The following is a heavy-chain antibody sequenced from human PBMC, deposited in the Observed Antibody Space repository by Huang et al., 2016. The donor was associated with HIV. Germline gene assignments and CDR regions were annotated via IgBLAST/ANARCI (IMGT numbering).Heavy chain of an antibody. Sequence: EVQLVQSGAEVKKPGESLKISCKGSGYRFRSNWIGWVRQMPGKGMEWMGIISPGDSDTSNSPSFQRQVTNSADKSINTAYLQWSSLKASDTAMYYCARLIGSPSFYYGLDVWGQGTTVTVSS. CDR3: ARLIGSPSFYYGLDV. CDR1: GYRFRSNW. CDR2: ISPGDSDT. J-gene: IGHJ6*02. D-gene: IGHD3-10*01. V-gene: IGHV5-51*01.